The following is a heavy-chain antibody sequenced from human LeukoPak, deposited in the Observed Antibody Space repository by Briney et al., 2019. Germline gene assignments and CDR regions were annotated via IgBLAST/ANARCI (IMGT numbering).Heavy chain of an antibody. V-gene: IGHV3-21*01. J-gene: IGHJ1*01. CDR3: ARDEGLPAEYFQH. D-gene: IGHD4-11*01. CDR2: ISGSDNYI. Sequence: GGSLRLSCVASGFTFSLYNMNWVRQAPGKGLEWVSSISGSDNYIFYADSVRGRFTISRDNAKNSLFLQMDSLRAEDTAVYYCARDEGLPAEYFQHWGQGTLVTVSS. CDR1: GFTFSLYN.